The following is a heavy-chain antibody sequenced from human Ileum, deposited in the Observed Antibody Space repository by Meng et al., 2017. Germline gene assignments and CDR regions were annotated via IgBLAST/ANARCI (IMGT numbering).Heavy chain of an antibody. J-gene: IGHJ4*02. D-gene: IGHD1-26*01. CDR1: GITITNYW. CDR2: IKSDGSII. CDR3: ARASADGGSYYPY. V-gene: IGHV3-74*03. Sequence: VLVEESCAGSVQPGGSLRLSCAASGITITNYWMHWVRQAPGKGPEWVSRIKSDGSIIQYADSVKGRFTISRDNAKNTLYLQMNSLRHEDTAVYFCARASADGGSYYPYWGQGTLVTVSS.